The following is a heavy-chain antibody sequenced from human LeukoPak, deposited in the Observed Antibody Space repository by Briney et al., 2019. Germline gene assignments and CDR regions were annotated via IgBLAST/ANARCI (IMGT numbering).Heavy chain of an antibody. Sequence: SETLSLTCIVSGGSISNYYWNWIRQPPGKGLEWIGYIYYSGSTNYNPSLKSRVTISVDTSKNQFSLKLSSVTAADTAVYYCARLLGWFGELSFVYYFDYWGQGTLVTVSS. D-gene: IGHD3-10*01. V-gene: IGHV4-59*08. J-gene: IGHJ4*02. CDR2: IYYSGST. CDR3: ARLLGWFGELSFVYYFDY. CDR1: GGSISNYY.